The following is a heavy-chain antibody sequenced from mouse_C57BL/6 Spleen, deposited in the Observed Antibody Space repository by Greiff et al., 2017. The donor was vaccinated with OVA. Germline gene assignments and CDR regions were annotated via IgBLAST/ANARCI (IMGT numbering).Heavy chain of an antibody. CDR3: TTRVTTVVANFDY. CDR2: IDPENGDT. J-gene: IGHJ2*01. Sequence: EVQLVESGAELVRPGASVKLSCTASGFNIKDDYMHWVKQRPEQGLEWIGWIDPENGDTEYASKFQGKATITADTSSNTAYLQLSSLTSEDTAVYYCTTRVTTVVANFDYWGQGTTLTVSS. D-gene: IGHD1-1*01. V-gene: IGHV14-4*01. CDR1: GFNIKDDY.